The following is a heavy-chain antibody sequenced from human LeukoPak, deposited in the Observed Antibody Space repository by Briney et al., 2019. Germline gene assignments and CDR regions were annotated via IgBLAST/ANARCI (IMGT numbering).Heavy chain of an antibody. CDR1: GYTFTSYG. J-gene: IGHJ4*02. CDR2: ISAYNGNT. CDR3: AGGGIAAAVDYFDY. D-gene: IGHD6-13*01. V-gene: IGHV1-18*01. Sequence: SVKVSCKASGYTFTSYGISWVRQAPGQGLEWMGWISAYNGNTNYAQNLQGRVTMTTDTSTSTAYMELRSLRSDDTAVYYCAGGGIAAAVDYFDYWGQGTLVTVSS.